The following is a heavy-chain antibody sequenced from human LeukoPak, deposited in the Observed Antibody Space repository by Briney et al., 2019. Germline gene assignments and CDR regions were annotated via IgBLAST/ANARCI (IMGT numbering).Heavy chain of an antibody. V-gene: IGHV4-39*07. J-gene: IGHJ4*02. CDR3: AREIGSGRYFDY. CDR2: IFYSGST. CDR1: GGSISSSSYY. D-gene: IGHD1-1*01. Sequence: PSETLSLTCTVSGGSISSSSYYWGWIRQPPGKGLEWIASIFYSGSTYYNPSLKSRVTISVDTSKNQFSLKLSSVTAADTAVYYCAREIGSGRYFDYWGQGTLVTVSS.